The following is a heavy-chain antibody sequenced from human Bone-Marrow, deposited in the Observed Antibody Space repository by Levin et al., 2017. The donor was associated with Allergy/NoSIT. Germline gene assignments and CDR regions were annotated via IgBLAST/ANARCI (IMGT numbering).Heavy chain of an antibody. Sequence: GGSLRLSCSASGFTFSSYAMSWVRQAPGKGLEWVSALSGSGGSTYYPDSVKGRFTISRNNSKNTLDLQMNSLRAEDTAVYYCAKDVMKQWLAVDLWGQGNLVTVSS. CDR3: AKDVMKQWLAVDL. D-gene: IGHD6-19*01. V-gene: IGHV3-23*01. CDR2: LSGSGGST. CDR1: GFTFSSYA. J-gene: IGHJ4*02.